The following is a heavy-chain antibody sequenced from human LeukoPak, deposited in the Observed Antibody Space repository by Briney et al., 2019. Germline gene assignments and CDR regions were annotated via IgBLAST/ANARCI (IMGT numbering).Heavy chain of an antibody. CDR3: GGGAPGSGSPRFDY. CDR2: ISYDGSNK. D-gene: IGHD3-10*01. CDR1: GFTFNSYG. V-gene: IGHV3-30*03. J-gene: IGHJ4*02. Sequence: GGSLRLSCAASGFTFNSYGMHWVRQAPGKGLEWVAVISYDGSNKYYADSVKGRFTISRDNSKNTLYLQMNSLRAEDTAVYYCGGGAPGSGSPRFDYWGQGTLVTVSS.